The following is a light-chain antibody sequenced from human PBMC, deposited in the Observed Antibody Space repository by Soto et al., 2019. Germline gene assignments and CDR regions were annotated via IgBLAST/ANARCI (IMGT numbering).Light chain of an antibody. Sequence: QSALTQSASVSGSPGQSITISCTGTSSDVGCYNYVSWYQQHPGKAPKLIIYDVSNRPSGVSTRFSCSKSGNTASLTISGLQAEDEADYSCSSYASSNSWVFGGGTKLTVL. J-gene: IGLJ3*02. CDR3: SSYASSNSWV. V-gene: IGLV2-14*01. CDR1: SSDVGCYNY. CDR2: DVS.